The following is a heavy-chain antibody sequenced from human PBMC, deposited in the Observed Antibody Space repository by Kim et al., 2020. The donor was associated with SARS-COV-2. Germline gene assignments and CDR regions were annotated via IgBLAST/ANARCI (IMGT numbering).Heavy chain of an antibody. CDR2: IKQDGSEK. CDR1: GFTFSSYW. D-gene: IGHD3-10*01. CDR3: ARDTYGSGSYPQYYYGMDV. J-gene: IGHJ6*02. Sequence: GGSLRLSCAASGFTFSSYWMSWVRRAPGKGLEWVANIKQDGSEKYYVDSVKGRFTISRDNAKNSLYLQMNSLRAEDTAVYYCARDTYGSGSYPQYYYGMDVWGQGTTVTVSS. V-gene: IGHV3-7*01.